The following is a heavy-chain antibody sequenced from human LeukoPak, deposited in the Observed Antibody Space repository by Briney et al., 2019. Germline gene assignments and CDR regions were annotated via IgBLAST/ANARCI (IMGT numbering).Heavy chain of an antibody. Sequence: SETLSLTCTVSGGSISSYYWSWIRQPPGKGLDWIGYIYYTGSTDNNPSLKSRVTISVDTSKNQFSLKLSSVTAADTAVYYCARSLWFGEYHFDYWGQGTLVTVSS. V-gene: IGHV4-59*01. CDR3: ARSLWFGEYHFDY. J-gene: IGHJ4*02. CDR1: GGSISSYY. CDR2: IYYTGST. D-gene: IGHD3-10*01.